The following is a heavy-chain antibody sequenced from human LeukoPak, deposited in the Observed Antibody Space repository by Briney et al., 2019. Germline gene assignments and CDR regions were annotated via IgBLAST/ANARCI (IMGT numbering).Heavy chain of an antibody. Sequence: SETLSLTCTVSAYSIRNDYYWGWIRQPPGKGLEWIGSIYHSGSTFYNPSLKSRVTISVDTSKNQFSLNLNSVTAADTAVYYCARILRSGSNWFDPWGQGTLVTVSS. CDR1: AYSIRNDYY. CDR3: ARILRSGSNWFDP. J-gene: IGHJ5*02. V-gene: IGHV4-38-2*02. D-gene: IGHD1-26*01. CDR2: IYHSGST.